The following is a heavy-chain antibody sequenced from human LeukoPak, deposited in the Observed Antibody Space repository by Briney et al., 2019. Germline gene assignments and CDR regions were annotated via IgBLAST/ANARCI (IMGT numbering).Heavy chain of an antibody. J-gene: IGHJ4*02. Sequence: GRSLRLSCAASGFTFNTYTLNWVRQAPGKGLEWVGRIKSKTDGGTTDYAAPVKGRFTISRDDSKNTLYLQMNSLKTEDAAVYYCTTPYYGSGKGYWGQGTLVTVSS. D-gene: IGHD3-10*01. V-gene: IGHV3-15*01. CDR2: IKSKTDGGTT. CDR3: TTPYYGSGKGY. CDR1: GFTFNTYT.